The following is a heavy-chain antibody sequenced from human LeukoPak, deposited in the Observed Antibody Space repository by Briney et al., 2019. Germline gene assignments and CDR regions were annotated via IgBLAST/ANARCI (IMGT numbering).Heavy chain of an antibody. Sequence: ASENLSRTCSGYAFSIYSSNCVRWATRQRLERLGWMDPNSGNTGYAQKLQGRVTITRNTSITTAYMELSSLRSEDTAVYYCARGPKWTGSYYYFDYWGQGTLVTVSS. J-gene: IGHJ4*02. D-gene: IGHD1-26*01. V-gene: IGHV1-8*01. CDR1: GYAFSIYS. CDR3: ARGPKWTGSYYYFDY. CDR2: MDPNSGNT.